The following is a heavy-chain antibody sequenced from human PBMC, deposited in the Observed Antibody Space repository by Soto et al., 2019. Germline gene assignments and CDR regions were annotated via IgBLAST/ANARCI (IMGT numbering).Heavy chain of an antibody. CDR1: GGTFSSYA. CDR2: IIPIFGTA. D-gene: IGHD5-18*01. J-gene: IGHJ6*02. V-gene: IGHV1-69*13. Sequence: ASVKVSCKASGGTFSSYAISWVRQAPGQGLEWMGGIIPIFGTANYAQKFQGRVTITADESTSTAYMELSSLRSEDTAVYYCARASIQLWLRVNYYYYGMDVWGQGTTVTVSS. CDR3: ARASIQLWLRVNYYYYGMDV.